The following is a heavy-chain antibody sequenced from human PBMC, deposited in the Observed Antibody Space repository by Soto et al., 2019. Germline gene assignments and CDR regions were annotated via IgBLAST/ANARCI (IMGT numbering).Heavy chain of an antibody. Sequence: ASVKVSCKASGYTYTGYFMHWVRQAPGQGLEWMGWINHNSGATKYAQKIQGRVTMTRDTSFSTAYMELTLLRSDATAVSYCARGGGTVHAPQPWGQGSLVTFSS. CDR3: ARGGGTVHAPQP. CDR2: INHNSGAT. CDR1: GYTYTGYF. V-gene: IGHV1-2*02. D-gene: IGHD3-10*01. J-gene: IGHJ1*01.